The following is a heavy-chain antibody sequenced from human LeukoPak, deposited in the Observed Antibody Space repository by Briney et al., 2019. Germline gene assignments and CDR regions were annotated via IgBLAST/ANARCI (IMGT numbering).Heavy chain of an antibody. CDR1: GFTFSSYG. V-gene: IGHV3-30*03. J-gene: IGHJ4*02. CDR3: AREGYSGYDLGFDY. CDR2: ISYDGSNK. D-gene: IGHD5-12*01. Sequence: PGGSLRLSCAASGFTFSSYGMHWVRQAPGKGLEWVAVISYDGSNKYYADSVKGRFTISRDNSKNTLYLQMNSLRAEDTAVYYCAREGYSGYDLGFDYWGQGTLVTVSS.